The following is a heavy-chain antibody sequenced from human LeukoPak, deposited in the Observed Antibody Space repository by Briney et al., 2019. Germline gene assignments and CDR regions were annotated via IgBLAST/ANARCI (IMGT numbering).Heavy chain of an antibody. CDR3: AKGVVLLRYGMDV. J-gene: IGHJ6*02. CDR2: ISWNSGSI. V-gene: IGHV3-9*01. Sequence: PGGSLRLSCAASGFTFSSYSMNWVRQAPGKGLEWVSGISWNSGSIGYADSVKGRFTISRDNAKNSLYLQMNSLRAEDTALYYCAKGVVLLRYGMDVWGQGTTVTVSS. CDR1: GFTFSSYS. D-gene: IGHD2-8*01.